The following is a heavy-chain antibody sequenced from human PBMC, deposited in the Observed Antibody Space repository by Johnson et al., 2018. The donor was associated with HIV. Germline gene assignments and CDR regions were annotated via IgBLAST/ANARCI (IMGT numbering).Heavy chain of an antibody. J-gene: IGHJ3*01. CDR1: GFTFSSYA. CDR3: AREKSVWGASDAFDV. Sequence: QVQLVESGGGVVQPGRSLRLSCAASGFTFSSYAMHWVRQAPGKGLEWVAVISYDGSNKNYADSVKGRFTISRDNSKSTLYLQMDSLRAEDTAVYYCAREKSVWGASDAFDVWGLGTMVTVSS. D-gene: IGHD3-10*02. CDR2: ISYDGSNK. V-gene: IGHV3-30*04.